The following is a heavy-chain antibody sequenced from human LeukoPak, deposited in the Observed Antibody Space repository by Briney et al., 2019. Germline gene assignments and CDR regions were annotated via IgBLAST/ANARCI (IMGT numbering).Heavy chain of an antibody. J-gene: IGHJ4*02. CDR3: ASLDTALLNTAY. CDR1: GFTFSSYA. V-gene: IGHV3-30-3*01. Sequence: PGGSLRLSCAASGFTFSSYAIHWVRQAPGKGLEWVALISYDGSNKYYADSVKGRFTISRDDSKNTLYLQMNSLRAEDTAVYYCASLDTALLNTAYWGQGTLVTVSS. CDR2: ISYDGSNK. D-gene: IGHD5-18*01.